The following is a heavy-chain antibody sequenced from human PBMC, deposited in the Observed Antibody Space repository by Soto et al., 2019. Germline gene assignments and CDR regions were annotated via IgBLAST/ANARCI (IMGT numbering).Heavy chain of an antibody. D-gene: IGHD5-12*01. CDR3: MFWSGYDSAAGYFDY. J-gene: IGHJ4*02. CDR2: IIPIFGTA. V-gene: IGHV1-69*13. Sequence: GASVKVSCKASGGTFSSYAISWVRQAPGQGLEWMGGIIPIFGTANYAQKFQGRVTITADESTSTAYMELSSLRSEDTAVYYCMFWSGYDSAAGYFDYWGQGTLVTVSS. CDR1: GGTFSSYA.